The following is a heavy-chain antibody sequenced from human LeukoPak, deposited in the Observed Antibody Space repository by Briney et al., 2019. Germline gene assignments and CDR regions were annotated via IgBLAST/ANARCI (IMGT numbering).Heavy chain of an antibody. Sequence: VQFSCKASGGTFSSYAISWGRPAPGQGLEWMGRIIPILGIANYAQKFQGRVTITADKSTSTAYMELSSLRSEDTAVYYCAREATDDYGGNSGDYFDYWGQGTLVTVSS. J-gene: IGHJ4*02. D-gene: IGHD4-23*01. V-gene: IGHV1-69*04. CDR2: IIPILGIA. CDR3: AREATDDYGGNSGDYFDY. CDR1: GGTFSSYA.